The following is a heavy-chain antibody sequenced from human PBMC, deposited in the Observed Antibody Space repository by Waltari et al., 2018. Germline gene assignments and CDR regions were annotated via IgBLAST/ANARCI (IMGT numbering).Heavy chain of an antibody. CDR2: LVSSGAAT. CDR1: GFTVRDYA. D-gene: IGHD2-21*01. Sequence: EVQLLEAGGGLVQPGGSLRLSCGASGFTVRDYAMTWVREAPGKGLGVVGLLVSSGAATSVADSGKGRFSISRDNSRNTLYLQMNSLRAEDTAMYYCAKRGAPGELWFFDYWGQGNLVTVSS. CDR3: AKRGAPGELWFFDY. V-gene: IGHV3-23*01. J-gene: IGHJ4*02.